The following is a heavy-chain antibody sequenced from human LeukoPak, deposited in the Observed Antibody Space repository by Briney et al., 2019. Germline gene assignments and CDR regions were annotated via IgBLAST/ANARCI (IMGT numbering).Heavy chain of an antibody. Sequence: PSETLSLTCTVSGGSISNYYWSWIRQPPGKGLEWIGYIYYSGSTNYNPSLKSRVTISVDTSKNQFSLKLSSVTAADTAVYYCTRATYSSGWYSFDYWGQGTLVTVSS. CDR3: TRATYSSGWYSFDY. D-gene: IGHD6-19*01. V-gene: IGHV4-59*01. J-gene: IGHJ4*02. CDR1: GGSISNYY. CDR2: IYYSGST.